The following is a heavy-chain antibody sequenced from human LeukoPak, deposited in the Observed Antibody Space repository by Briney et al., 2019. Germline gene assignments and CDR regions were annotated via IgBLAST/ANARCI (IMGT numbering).Heavy chain of an antibody. CDR1: GFTFSSYW. D-gene: IGHD1-26*01. Sequence: KPGGSLRLSCAAPGFTFSSYWIAWVRQMPGKGLEWMGIIYPGDSDTRYSLSFQGQVTISADKSISTAYLQWRSLKASDTAMYYCARLLIRGSMKSPGDYWGQGTLVTVSS. J-gene: IGHJ4*02. CDR2: IYPGDSDT. V-gene: IGHV5-51*01. CDR3: ARLLIRGSMKSPGDY.